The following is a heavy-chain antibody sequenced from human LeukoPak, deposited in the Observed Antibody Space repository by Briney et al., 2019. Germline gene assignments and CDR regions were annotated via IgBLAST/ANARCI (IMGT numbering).Heavy chain of an antibody. J-gene: IGHJ6*02. Sequence: ASVKVSCKASGYTFTGYYMHWVRQAPGQGLEWMGWINPNSGGTNYAQKFQGRVTMTRDTSISTAYMELSRLRSDDTAVYYCARDLRGRYDFWSGYLDYYYYGMDVWGQGTTVTVSS. CDR3: ARDLRGRYDFWSGYLDYYYYGMDV. V-gene: IGHV1-2*02. D-gene: IGHD3-3*01. CDR1: GYTFTGYY. CDR2: INPNSGGT.